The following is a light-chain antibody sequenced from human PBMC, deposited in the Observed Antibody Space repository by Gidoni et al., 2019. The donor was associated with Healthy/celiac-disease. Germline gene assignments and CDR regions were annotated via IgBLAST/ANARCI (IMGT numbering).Light chain of an antibody. V-gene: IGLV1-40*01. CDR1: SSNIGAGYD. J-gene: IGLJ2*01. Sequence: QSVLTPPPSVSGAPGQRVTISCTGSSSNIGAGYDVHWYQQLPGTAPKLLIYGNSNRPSGVPDRFSGSKSGTSASLAITGLQAEDEADYYSQSYDSSLSGPVVFGGGTKLTVL. CDR3: QSYDSSLSGPVV. CDR2: GNS.